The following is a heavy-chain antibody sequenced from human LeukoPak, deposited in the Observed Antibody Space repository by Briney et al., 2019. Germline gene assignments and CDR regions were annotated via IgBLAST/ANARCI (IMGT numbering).Heavy chain of an antibody. CDR1: GGSISSYY. V-gene: IGHV4-59*08. CDR3: ARHHATKGSGTGYFDY. CDR2: IYYSGST. Sequence: KPSETLSLTCTVSGGSISSYYWSWIRQPPGKGLEWIGYIYYSGSTNYNPSLKSRVTISVDTSKNQFSLKLSSVTAADTAVYYCARHHATKGSGTGYFDYWGQGALVTVSS. J-gene: IGHJ4*02.